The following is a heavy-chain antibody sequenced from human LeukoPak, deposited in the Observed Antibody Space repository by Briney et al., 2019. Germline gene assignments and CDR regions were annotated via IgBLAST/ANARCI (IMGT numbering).Heavy chain of an antibody. CDR3: ARDPTWIQLWSSFDY. V-gene: IGHV3-11*04. D-gene: IGHD5-18*01. Sequence: GRSLRLSCAASEFTLSDYYMSWIRQAPGKGLEWVSYISSSGSTIYSADSAKGRFTISRDNAKNSLYLQMNSLRAEDTAVYYCARDPTWIQLWSSFDYWGQGTLVTVSS. CDR2: ISSSGSTI. CDR1: EFTLSDYY. J-gene: IGHJ4*02.